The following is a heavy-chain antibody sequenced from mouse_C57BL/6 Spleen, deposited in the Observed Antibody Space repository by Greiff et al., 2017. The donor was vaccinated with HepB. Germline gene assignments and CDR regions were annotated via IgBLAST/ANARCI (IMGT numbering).Heavy chain of an antibody. V-gene: IGHV1-61*01. CDR3: ASSSYDYAMDY. Sequence: QVQLKQPGAELVRPGSSVKLSCKASGYTFTSYWMDWVKQRPGQGLEWIGNIYPSDSETHYNQKFKDKATLTVDKSSSTAYMQLSSLTSEDTAVYYCASSSYDYAMDYWGQGTSVTVSS. CDR1: GYTFTSYW. D-gene: IGHD1-1*01. CDR2: IYPSDSET. J-gene: IGHJ4*01.